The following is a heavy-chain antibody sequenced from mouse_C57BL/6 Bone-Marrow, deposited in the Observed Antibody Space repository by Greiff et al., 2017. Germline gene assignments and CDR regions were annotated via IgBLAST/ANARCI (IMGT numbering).Heavy chain of an antibody. CDR1: GYTFTDYE. V-gene: IGHV1-15*01. J-gene: IGHJ1*03. Sequence: QVQLKQSGAELVRPGASVTLSCKASGYTFTDYEMHWVKQTPVHGLEWIGAIDPETGGTAYNQKFKGKAILTADKSSSTAYMELRSLTSEDSAVYYCTREDYYSNSWWYFDVWGKGTTVTVSS. D-gene: IGHD2-5*01. CDR3: TREDYYSNSWWYFDV. CDR2: IDPETGGT.